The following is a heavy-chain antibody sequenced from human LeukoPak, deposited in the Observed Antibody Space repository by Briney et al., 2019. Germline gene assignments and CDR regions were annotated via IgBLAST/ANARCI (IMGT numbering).Heavy chain of an antibody. Sequence: GRSLRLSCAASGFTFSSYGMHWVRPARGKGLEGVAVISYDGSNKYYADTVKGRSTISRDNSRNTLYLQMNSLRGEDTAVYYCASEGIAAAADIWGQGTMVTVSS. CDR3: ASEGIAAAADI. CDR2: ISYDGSNK. D-gene: IGHD6-13*01. V-gene: IGHV3-30*03. J-gene: IGHJ3*02. CDR1: GFTFSSYG.